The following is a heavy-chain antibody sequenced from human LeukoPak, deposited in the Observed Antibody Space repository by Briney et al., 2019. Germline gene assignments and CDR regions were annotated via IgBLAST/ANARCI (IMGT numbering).Heavy chain of an antibody. V-gene: IGHV1-2*02. CDR3: ARDVDCSSTSCPGGY. CDR2: INPNSGGT. J-gene: IGHJ4*02. Sequence: ASVKVSCKASAYTFTGYYMHWVRQAPGQGLEWMGWINPNSGGTNYAQNFQGRVTMTRDTSISTAYMELSRLRSDDTAVYYCARDVDCSSTSCPGGYWGQGTLVTVSS. CDR1: AYTFTGYY. D-gene: IGHD2-2*01.